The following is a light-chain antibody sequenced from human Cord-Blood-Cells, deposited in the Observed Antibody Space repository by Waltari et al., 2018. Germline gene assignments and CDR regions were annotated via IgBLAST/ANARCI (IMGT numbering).Light chain of an antibody. J-gene: IGKJ3*01. CDR1: QSISSD. Sequence: DIQLTHSPSSLSASVGDRVTITCRASQSISSDLHWYQQKPGKAPKLLIYAASSLQSGVPSRFSGSGSGTDFTLTISSLQPEDFATYYCQQSYSTPPLFTFGPGTKVDIK. CDR2: AAS. V-gene: IGKV1-39*01. CDR3: QQSYSTPPLFT.